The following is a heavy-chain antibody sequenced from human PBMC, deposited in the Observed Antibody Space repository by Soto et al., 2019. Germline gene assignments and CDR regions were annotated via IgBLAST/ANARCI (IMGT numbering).Heavy chain of an antibody. Sequence: EVQLLESGGGLVQPGGSLRLSCAASGFTLTNYDMSWVRQAPGKGLEWVSGTSGSGATTYYADSVRGRFTISRDNSKNTLYLQMNSLNSEDTAVYYCAKAGYTSGSNVFDPWGQGTVVTVSS. CDR3: AKAGYTSGSNVFDP. CDR2: TSGSGATT. V-gene: IGHV3-23*01. D-gene: IGHD2-2*02. J-gene: IGHJ5*02. CDR1: GFTLTNYD.